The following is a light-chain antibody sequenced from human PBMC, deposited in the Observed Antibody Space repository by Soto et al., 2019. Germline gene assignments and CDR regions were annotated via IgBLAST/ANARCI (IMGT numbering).Light chain of an antibody. J-gene: IGKJ2*03. Sequence: EIVLTQSPGTLSLSPGERATLSCRASQSVRSTHLAWYHQKTGQAPRLLIYGASNRPGGIPDRFSGSGSGTDFTLTISRREPEDFAVYYCQQYDTPPYSFGQGTKLEIK. CDR3: QQYDTPPYS. V-gene: IGKV3-20*01. CDR2: GAS. CDR1: QSVRSTH.